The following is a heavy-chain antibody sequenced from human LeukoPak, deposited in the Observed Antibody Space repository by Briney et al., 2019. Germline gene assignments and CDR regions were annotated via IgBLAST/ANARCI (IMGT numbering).Heavy chain of an antibody. CDR3: ARDLNLYDFWSGYNNYFDY. Sequence: GGSLRLSCAASGFTFSSYGMHWVRPAPGKGLEWVAVIWYDGSNKYYADSVKGRFTISKYNSKNTLYLQMNSLRAEDTAVYYCARDLNLYDFWSGYNNYFDYWGQGTLVTVSS. CDR2: IWYDGSNK. D-gene: IGHD3-3*01. V-gene: IGHV3-33*01. J-gene: IGHJ4*02. CDR1: GFTFSSYG.